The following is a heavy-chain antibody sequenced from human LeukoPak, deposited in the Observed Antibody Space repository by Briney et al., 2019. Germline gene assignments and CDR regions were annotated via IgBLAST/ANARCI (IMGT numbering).Heavy chain of an antibody. D-gene: IGHD2-15*01. CDR2: INPSGGST. CDR3: AISGSVDFAFDI. J-gene: IGHJ3*02. Sequence: GASVKVSCKASGYTFTSYYMHWVRQAPGQGLEWMGIINPSGGSTSYAQKFQGRVTMTRDMSTSTVYMELSSLRSEDTAVYYCAISGSVDFAFDIWGQGTMVTVSS. V-gene: IGHV1-46*01. CDR1: GYTFTSYY.